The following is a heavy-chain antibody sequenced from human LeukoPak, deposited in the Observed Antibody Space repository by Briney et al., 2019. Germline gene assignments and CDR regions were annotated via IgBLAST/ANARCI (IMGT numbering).Heavy chain of an antibody. Sequence: PGGSLRLSCAASGFTFSSYSMNWVRQAPGKGLEWVSYMSSSGSTISYADSVKGRFTISRDNAKNSLYLQMNSLRAEDTAVYYCAREMTGYSSTAIAYWGQGALVTVSS. CDR3: AREMTGYSSTAIAY. CDR1: GFTFSSYS. V-gene: IGHV3-48*01. CDR2: MSSSGSTI. J-gene: IGHJ1*01. D-gene: IGHD6-13*01.